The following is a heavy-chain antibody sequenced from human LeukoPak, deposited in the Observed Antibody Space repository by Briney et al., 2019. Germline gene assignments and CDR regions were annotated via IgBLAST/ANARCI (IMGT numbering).Heavy chain of an antibody. J-gene: IGHJ5*02. CDR3: VRLTSDYYDSSGYYNNWFDP. V-gene: IGHV3-7*01. CDR2: IRQDGSEK. CDR1: GFTFRHYG. D-gene: IGHD3-22*01. Sequence: GGSLLLSCAASGFTFRHYGMSWGRPAPGKGLEWVANIRQDGSEKYYVDSVKGRFTISRDNAKNSLYLQMNSLRVEDTAVYYCVRLTSDYYDSSGYYNNWFDPWGQGTLVTVSS.